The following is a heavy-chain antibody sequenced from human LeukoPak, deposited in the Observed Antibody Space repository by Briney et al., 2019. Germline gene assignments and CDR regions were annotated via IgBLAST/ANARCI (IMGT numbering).Heavy chain of an antibody. CDR1: GGSISSYY. CDR3: ARDSSSGSYFDY. V-gene: IGHV4-59*01. J-gene: IGHJ4*02. CDR2: IYYSGST. Sequence: TSETLSLXCTVSGGSISSYYWSWIRQPPGKGLEWIGYIYYSGSTNYNPSLKSRVTISVDTSKNQFSLKLSSVTAADTAVYYCARDSSSGSYFDYWGQGTLVTVSS. D-gene: IGHD1-26*01.